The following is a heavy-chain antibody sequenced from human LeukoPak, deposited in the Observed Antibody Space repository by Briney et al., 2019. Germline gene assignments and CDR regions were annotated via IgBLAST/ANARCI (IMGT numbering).Heavy chain of an antibody. J-gene: IGHJ4*02. CDR2: ISGDGGST. D-gene: IGHD3-22*01. CDR1: GFTFDDYA. CDR3: ARDTPKYYYDSSGPKTTFDY. V-gene: IGHV3-43*02. Sequence: GGSLRLSCAASGFTFDDYAMHWVRQAPGKGLEWVSLISGDGGSTYYADSVKGRFTISRDNAKNSLYLQMNSLRAEDTAVYYCARDTPKYYYDSSGPKTTFDYWGQGTLVTVSS.